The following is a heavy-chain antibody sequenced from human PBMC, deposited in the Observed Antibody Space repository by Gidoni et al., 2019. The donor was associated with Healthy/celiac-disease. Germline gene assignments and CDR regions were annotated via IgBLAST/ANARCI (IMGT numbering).Heavy chain of an antibody. CDR2: ISYDGSNK. V-gene: IGHV3-30-3*01. CDR1: GFTFSSYA. CDR3: ARDRGDAGVGFDY. Sequence: PACGFTFSSYAMHWVRQAPGKGLEWVAVISYDGSNKYYADSVKGRFTISRDNSKNTLYLQMNSLRAEDTAVYYCARDRGDAGVGFDYWGQGTLVTVSS. D-gene: IGHD3-10*01. J-gene: IGHJ4*02.